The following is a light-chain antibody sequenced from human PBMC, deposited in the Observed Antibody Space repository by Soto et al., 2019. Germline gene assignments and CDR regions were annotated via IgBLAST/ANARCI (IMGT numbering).Light chain of an antibody. V-gene: IGKV3-11*01. J-gene: IGKJ1*01. CDR3: QQRSDWPPT. CDR1: QTVGSY. Sequence: EIVLQQSPATLSLSPGASATLSGRASQTVGSYLAWFRQTPGQAPRLLIYDTSIRATGIPARFSGSGSGTDFTLTISSLEAEDFAVYYCQQRSDWPPTVGQGTKVDIK. CDR2: DTS.